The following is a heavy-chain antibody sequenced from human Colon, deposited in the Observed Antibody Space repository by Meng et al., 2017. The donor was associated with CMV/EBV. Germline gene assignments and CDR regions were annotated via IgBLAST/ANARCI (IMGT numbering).Heavy chain of an antibody. CDR3: AMDSHLGMVGASLGY. CDR1: GFAFNAHA. V-gene: IGHV3-23*01. Sequence: LGVGGGLGPPVGSLMFSCVGSGFAFNAHAMNWVRQAPGKGLEWVSSISTGVGNTYYGDAVKGRFTISRDNSKNTLYLQMNSLRAEDTAVYYCAMDSHLGMVGASLGYWGQGTLVTVSS. D-gene: IGHD1-26*01. J-gene: IGHJ4*02. CDR2: ISTGVGNT.